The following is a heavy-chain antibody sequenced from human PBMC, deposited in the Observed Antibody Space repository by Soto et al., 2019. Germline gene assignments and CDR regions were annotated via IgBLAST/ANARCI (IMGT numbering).Heavy chain of an antibody. J-gene: IGHJ5*02. D-gene: IGHD3-10*01. V-gene: IGHV3-23*01. CDR1: GFPFSSTD. CDR2: IDGSGGTT. CDR3: AKNSGWFNT. Sequence: VGSLRLSCAASGFPFSSTDMTWVRQAPGKGLEWVSTIDGSGGTTYYADSVKGRFTTSRDNSINTVFLQMNSLRADDTALYFCAKNSGWFNTWGQGALVTVSS.